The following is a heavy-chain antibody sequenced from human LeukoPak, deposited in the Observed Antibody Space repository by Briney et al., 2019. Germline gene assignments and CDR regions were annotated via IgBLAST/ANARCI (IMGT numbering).Heavy chain of an antibody. Sequence: LVKVSCKASGGTFSSYAISWVRQAPGQGLEWTGRIIPILGIANYAQKFQGRVTITADKSTSTAYMELSSLRAEDTAVYYCASLPTSYDFWSGYPFDYWGQGTLVTVSS. CDR3: ASLPTSYDFWSGYPFDY. V-gene: IGHV1-69*04. J-gene: IGHJ4*02. CDR1: GGTFSSYA. CDR2: IIPILGIA. D-gene: IGHD3-3*01.